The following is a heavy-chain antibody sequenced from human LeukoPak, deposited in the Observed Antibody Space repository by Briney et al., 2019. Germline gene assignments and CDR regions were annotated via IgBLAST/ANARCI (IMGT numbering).Heavy chain of an antibody. CDR3: VAGRWGSLDEFDY. CDR1: GLTFEDYT. CDR2: ISWDGADT. J-gene: IGHJ4*02. D-gene: IGHD3-16*01. Sequence: GGSLRLSCAASGLTFEDYTMHWVRQAPGKGLEWISLISWDGADTYYAGSVKGRFTISRDNTKNSLYLQMNSLRTEDIALYYCVAGRWGSLDEFDYWGQGTLVIVSS. V-gene: IGHV3-43*01.